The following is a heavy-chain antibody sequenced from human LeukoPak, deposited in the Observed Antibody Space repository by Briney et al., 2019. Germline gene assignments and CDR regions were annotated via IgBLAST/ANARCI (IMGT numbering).Heavy chain of an antibody. D-gene: IGHD6-13*01. V-gene: IGHV3-30*02. CDR2: IRYDGSNK. Sequence: HTGGSLRLSCAASGFTFSDYYMSWIRQALGKGLEWVAFIRYDGSNKYYADSVKGRFTISRDNSKNTLYLQMNSLRAEDTAVYYCAKDISGSWSIDYWGQGTLVTVSS. J-gene: IGHJ4*02. CDR3: AKDISGSWSIDY. CDR1: GFTFSDYY.